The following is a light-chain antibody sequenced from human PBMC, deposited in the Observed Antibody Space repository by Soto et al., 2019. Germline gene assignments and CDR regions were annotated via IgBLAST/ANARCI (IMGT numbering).Light chain of an antibody. CDR3: CAYAGNSFV. CDR1: SSDVGGYVY. J-gene: IGLJ1*01. Sequence: QSALTQPRSVSGSPGQSVTISCTGTSSDVGGYVYVSCYRQDPGKAPQPIIYDVYDRPSGVPDRFSGSKSGNTASLTVSGLQPEDEAAYYCCAYAGNSFVFGTGTKVTVL. CDR2: DVY. V-gene: IGLV2-11*01.